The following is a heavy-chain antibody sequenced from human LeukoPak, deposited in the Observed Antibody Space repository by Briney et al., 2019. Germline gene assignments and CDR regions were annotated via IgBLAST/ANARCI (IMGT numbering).Heavy chain of an antibody. Sequence: PSETLSLTCAVYGGSFSGYYWSWIRQPPGKGLEWIGEINHSGSTNYNPSLKSRVTISVDTSKNQFSLKLSSVTAADTAVYYCARKSTEIAVAGTLAFDYWGQGTLVTVSS. J-gene: IGHJ4*02. D-gene: IGHD6-19*01. CDR1: GGSFSGYY. CDR3: ARKSTEIAVAGTLAFDY. V-gene: IGHV4-34*01. CDR2: INHSGST.